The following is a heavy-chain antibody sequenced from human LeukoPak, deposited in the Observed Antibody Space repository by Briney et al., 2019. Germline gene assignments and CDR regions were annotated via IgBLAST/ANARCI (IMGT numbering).Heavy chain of an antibody. J-gene: IGHJ6*04. Sequence: GGSLRLSCAASGFTVSSNYMSWVRQAPGKGLEWVSSISSSGSTIYYADSVKGRFTISRDNAKNSLYLQMNSLRAEDTAVYYCAELGITMIGGVWGKGTTVTISS. V-gene: IGHV3-11*04. CDR3: AELGITMIGGV. D-gene: IGHD3-10*02. CDR2: ISSSGSTI. CDR1: GFTVSSNY.